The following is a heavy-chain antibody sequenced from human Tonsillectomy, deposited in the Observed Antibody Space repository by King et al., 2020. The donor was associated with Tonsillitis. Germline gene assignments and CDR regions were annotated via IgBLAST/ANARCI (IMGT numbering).Heavy chain of an antibody. CDR2: ISSSSSYI. V-gene: IGHV3-21*01. CDR3: ASTRYYYDSSGYYFDY. J-gene: IGHJ4*02. CDR1: GFTFSRYS. D-gene: IGHD3-22*01. Sequence: VQLVESGGGLVKPGGSLRLSCAASGFTFSRYSMNWVRQAPGKGLDWVSSISSSSSYIYYADSVKGRFTISRDNAKKSLYLQMNSLRAEDTAVYYCASTRYYYDSSGYYFDYWGQGTLVTVSS.